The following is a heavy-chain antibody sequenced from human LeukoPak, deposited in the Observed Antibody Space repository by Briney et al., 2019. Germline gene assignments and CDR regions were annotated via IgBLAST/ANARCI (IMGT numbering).Heavy chain of an antibody. J-gene: IGHJ4*02. V-gene: IGHV4-38-2*02. CDR1: EYSFSSTYY. CDR3: ARGPGYEFDY. Sequence: SETLSLTCSVSEYSFSSTYYWGWIRQSPGKGLEWIGSKPHSGSTYYNPSLKSRVTISIDTSKNQFSLKLSSVTAADTAVYYCARGPGYEFDYWGQGTLVTVSS. D-gene: IGHD5-12*01. CDR2: KPHSGST.